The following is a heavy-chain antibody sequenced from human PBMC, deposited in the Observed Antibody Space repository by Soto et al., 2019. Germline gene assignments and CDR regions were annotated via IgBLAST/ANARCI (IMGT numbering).Heavy chain of an antibody. CDR1: GGCISSGGYY. Sequence: QVQLQESGPGLVKPSQTLSLTCTVSGGCISSGGYYWSWIRQHPGKGLEWIGYIYYSGSTYYNPSLKSRVTISVDSSKNQFSLKLSSLTAADTAVYYGASDIWGSYRPDAFDIWGQGTMVTISS. V-gene: IGHV4-31*03. CDR2: IYYSGST. D-gene: IGHD3-16*02. J-gene: IGHJ3*02. CDR3: ASDIWGSYRPDAFDI.